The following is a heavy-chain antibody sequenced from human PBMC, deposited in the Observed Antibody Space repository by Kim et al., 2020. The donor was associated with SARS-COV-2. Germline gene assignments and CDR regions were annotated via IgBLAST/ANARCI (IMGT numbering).Heavy chain of an antibody. CDR3: TRVGHLGADYWGAQLYYFDY. CDR1: GFTFSSYW. D-gene: IGHD7-27*01. J-gene: IGHJ4*02. V-gene: IGHV3-74*01. CDR2: SNSDWSRI. Sequence: GGALRLSCAASGFTFSSYWMHWVRQAPGKGLVWVSRSNSDWSRITYADSVKGRLTIARDNAKNTLYLQMNSLRAEDTAVYYCTRVGHLGADYWGAQLYYFDYWGQGTLVTVSS.